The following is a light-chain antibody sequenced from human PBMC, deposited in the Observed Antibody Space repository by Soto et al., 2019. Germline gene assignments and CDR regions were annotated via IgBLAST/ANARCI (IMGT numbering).Light chain of an antibody. V-gene: IGKV1-6*01. CDR2: AAS. CDR1: PGIRKD. Sequence: ATQMTQSPDSLSASVGDRVIITCRASPGIRKDLGWYQQKPGKAPKLLIYAASILQRGVPSRFSGRGSGTDFSLTIRCLQPEDFAVYCCQQYNNWPQGTLGKGTKVDIK. J-gene: IGKJ1*01. CDR3: QQYNNWPQGT.